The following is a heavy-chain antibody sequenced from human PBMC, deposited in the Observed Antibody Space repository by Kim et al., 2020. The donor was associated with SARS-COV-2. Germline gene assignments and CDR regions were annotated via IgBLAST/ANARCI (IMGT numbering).Heavy chain of an antibody. V-gene: IGHV3-49*01. D-gene: IGHD3-10*01. CDR3: TRGLLWFGHYGMDV. J-gene: IGHJ6*02. Sequence: TASVKGGFIISRDDTKSIAYLQMNSLKTEDTAVYYCTRGLLWFGHYGMDVWGQGTTVTVSS.